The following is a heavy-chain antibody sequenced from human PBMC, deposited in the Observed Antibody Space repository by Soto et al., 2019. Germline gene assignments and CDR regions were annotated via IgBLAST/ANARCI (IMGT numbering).Heavy chain of an antibody. D-gene: IGHD3-10*01. CDR2: TRNKANSYTT. Sequence: GGSLRLSCAASGFTFSDHYMDWVRQAPGKGLEWVGRTRNKANSYTTEYAAAVKGRFTISGDDSKNSLYLQMNSLKTEDTAVYYCARVGLLWFGESNDYWGQGTLVTVSS. CDR3: ARVGLLWFGESNDY. J-gene: IGHJ4*02. CDR1: GFTFSDHY. V-gene: IGHV3-72*01.